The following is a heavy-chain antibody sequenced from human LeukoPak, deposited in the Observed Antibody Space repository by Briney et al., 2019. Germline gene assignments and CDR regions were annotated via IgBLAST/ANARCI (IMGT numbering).Heavy chain of an antibody. J-gene: IGHJ6*03. CDR3: ARGIRRTVTTRYYYYYMDV. Sequence: SVKVSCKASGGTFSSSAISWVRQAPGQGLDWMGGITPIFGTANYAQKFQGRVTITADKSTSTAYMELSSLRSEDTAVYYCARGIRRTVTTRYYYYYMDVWGKGTTVSISS. CDR2: ITPIFGTA. CDR1: GGTFSSSA. D-gene: IGHD4-17*01. V-gene: IGHV1-69*06.